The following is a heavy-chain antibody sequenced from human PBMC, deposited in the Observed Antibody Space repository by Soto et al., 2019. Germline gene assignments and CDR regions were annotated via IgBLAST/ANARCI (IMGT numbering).Heavy chain of an antibody. V-gene: IGHV3-74*01. D-gene: IGHD2-2*01. Sequence: GGSLRLSCAASGFTFSSYWMSWVRQAPGKGLVWVSRINTDGSITDYADSVKGRFTVSRDNPKNTLYLQMNSLRAEDTAVYYCARGPGSGMDVWGQGTTVTVSS. J-gene: IGHJ6*02. CDR2: INTDGSIT. CDR3: ARGPGSGMDV. CDR1: GFTFSSYW.